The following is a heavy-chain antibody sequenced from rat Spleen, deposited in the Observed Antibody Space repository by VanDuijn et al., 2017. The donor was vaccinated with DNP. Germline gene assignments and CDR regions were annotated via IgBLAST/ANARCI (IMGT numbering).Heavy chain of an antibody. CDR3: ASLNNYNWFAY. D-gene: IGHD1-10*01. J-gene: IGHJ3*01. CDR1: GFTFSNYD. Sequence: EVRLVESGGGLVQPGRSLKLSCAASGFTFSNYDMAWVRQAPKKGLEWVATISYDGSRTYYRDSVKGRFTISRDNGKSTLYLQMDSLRSEDTATYYCASLNNYNWFAYWGQGTLVTVSS. V-gene: IGHV5-7*01. CDR2: ISYDGSRT.